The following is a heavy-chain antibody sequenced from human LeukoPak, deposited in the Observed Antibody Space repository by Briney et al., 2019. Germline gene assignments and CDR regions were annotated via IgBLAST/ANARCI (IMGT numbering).Heavy chain of an antibody. J-gene: IGHJ5*02. CDR2: IYYSGST. D-gene: IGHD2-15*01. Sequence: SQTLSLTCTVSGGSISSGGYYWSWIRQHPGKGLEWIEYIYYSGSTYYNPSLKSRVTISVDTSKNQFSLKLSSVTAADTAVYYCARGSVVVVAATNNWFDPWGQGTLVTVSS. CDR3: ARGSVVVVAATNNWFDP. CDR1: GGSISSGGYY. V-gene: IGHV4-31*03.